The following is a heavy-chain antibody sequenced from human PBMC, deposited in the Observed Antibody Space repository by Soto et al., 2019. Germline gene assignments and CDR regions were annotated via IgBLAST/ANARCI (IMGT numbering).Heavy chain of an antibody. CDR2: IYYSGST. CDR3: ARGSYRGDYVHYFDY. Sequence: PSETLSLTCTVSGGSISSYYWSWIRQPPGKGLEWIGHIYYSGSTNYNPSLKSRVTISVDTSKNQFSLKLSSVTAADTAVYYCARGSYRGDYVHYFDYWGQGTLVTVSS. CDR1: GGSISSYY. D-gene: IGHD4-17*01. V-gene: IGHV4-59*01. J-gene: IGHJ4*02.